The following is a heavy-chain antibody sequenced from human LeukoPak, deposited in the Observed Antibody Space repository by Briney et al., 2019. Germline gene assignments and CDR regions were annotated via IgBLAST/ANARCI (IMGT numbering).Heavy chain of an antibody. CDR1: GYTFTSYG. D-gene: IGHD3-10*01. J-gene: IGHJ6*03. CDR2: ISAYNGNT. V-gene: IGHV1-18*01. CDR3: ARDGSSSYPYYYYYYMDV. Sequence: ASVKVSCKASGYTFTSYGISWVRQAPGQGLEWMGWISAYNGNTNYAQKLQGRVTMTTDTSTSTAYMELRSVRSDDTAVYYCARDGSSSYPYYYYYYMDVWGEGTTLTVFS.